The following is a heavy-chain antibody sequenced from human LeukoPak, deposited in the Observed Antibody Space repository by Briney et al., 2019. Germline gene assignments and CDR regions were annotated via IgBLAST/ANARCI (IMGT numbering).Heavy chain of an antibody. CDR2: INPNSGGT. CDR1: GYTFTGHY. Sequence: ASVKVSCKASGYTFTGHYMHWVRQAPGQGLEWMGWINPNSGGTNYAQKFQGRVTMTRDTSISTAYMELSRLRSDDTAVYYCARGRYQDGDNSYFDYWGQGTLVTVSS. CDR3: ARGRYQDGDNSYFDY. J-gene: IGHJ4*02. V-gene: IGHV1-2*02. D-gene: IGHD5-24*01.